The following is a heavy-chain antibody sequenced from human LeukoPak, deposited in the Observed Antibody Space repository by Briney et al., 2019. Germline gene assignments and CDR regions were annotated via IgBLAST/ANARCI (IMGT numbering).Heavy chain of an antibody. J-gene: IGHJ3*02. Sequence: SETLSLTCTVSGGSISSSSYYWGWIRQPPGKRLEWIGNIYHSGSTYYNPSLKSRVTISVDTSKNQFSLRLSSVTAADTAVYYCARYCSGGSCYSFGAFDIWGQGTMVTVSS. CDR3: ARYCSGGSCYSFGAFDI. CDR2: IYHSGST. V-gene: IGHV4-39*07. D-gene: IGHD2-15*01. CDR1: GGSISSSSYY.